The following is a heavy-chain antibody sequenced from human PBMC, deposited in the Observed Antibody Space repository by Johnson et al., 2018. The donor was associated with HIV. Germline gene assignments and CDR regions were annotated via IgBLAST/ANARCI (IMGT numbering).Heavy chain of an antibody. D-gene: IGHD6-19*01. J-gene: IGHJ3*02. V-gene: IGHV3-20*04. Sequence: VQLVESGGRVERPGGSLRLSCAGSGFIFDDYGMSWVRQVPGKGLEWVSGINWNGGSAGYADSVKGRFTIFRDNAKNSVYIQMSGLREEDTGLYYCARGEQWLVPDSEDAFDIWGQGTMVTVSS. CDR2: INWNGGSA. CDR3: ARGEQWLVPDSEDAFDI. CDR1: GFIFDDYG.